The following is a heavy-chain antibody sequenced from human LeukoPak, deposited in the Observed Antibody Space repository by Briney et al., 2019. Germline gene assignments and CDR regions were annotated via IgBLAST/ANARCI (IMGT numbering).Heavy chain of an antibody. V-gene: IGHV4-59*01. CDR1: GGSISSYH. J-gene: IGHJ3*02. Sequence: SETLSLTCTVSGGSISSYHWSWIRQPPGKGLQWIGFIYSSGSTNYNPSLKSRVTISLDTSKNQFSLRVSSVTSADTAVYYCARGNSGYDYAFDIWGQGTMVTVSA. CDR2: IYSSGST. CDR3: ARGNSGYDYAFDI. D-gene: IGHD5-12*01.